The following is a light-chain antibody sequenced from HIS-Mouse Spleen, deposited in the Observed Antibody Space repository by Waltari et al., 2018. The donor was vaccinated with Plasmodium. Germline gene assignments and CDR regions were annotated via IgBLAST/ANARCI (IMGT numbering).Light chain of an antibody. V-gene: IGLV1-47*01. CDR3: AAWDDSLSGWV. CDR1: RPNIGSNS. J-gene: IGLJ3*02. Sequence: QSVLTQPPSASGTPGQRVTISCSGRRPNIGSNSLSWYQQLPGTAPKLLIYRNNQRPSGVPDRFSGSKSGTSASLAISGLRSEDEADYYCAAWDDSLSGWVFGGGTKLTVL. CDR2: RNN.